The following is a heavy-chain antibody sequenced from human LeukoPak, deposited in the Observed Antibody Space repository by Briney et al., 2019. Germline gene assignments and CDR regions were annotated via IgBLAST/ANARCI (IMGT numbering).Heavy chain of an antibody. D-gene: IGHD3-10*01. CDR3: VYYYGSGSVEY. J-gene: IGHJ4*02. CDR1: GGSITSSNYY. V-gene: IGHV4-39*01. Sequence: PSETLSLTCTVSGGSITSSNYYWVWISQPPGKGLEWIVSFYYSGSTNYNPSLKSRVTISVDTSKIQFYLKLSSVTAADTAVYYCVYYYGSGSVEYWGQGTLVTVSS. CDR2: FYYSGST.